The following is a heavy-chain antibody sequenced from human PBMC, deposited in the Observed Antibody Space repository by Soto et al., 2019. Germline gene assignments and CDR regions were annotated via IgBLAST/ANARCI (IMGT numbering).Heavy chain of an antibody. CDR2: IYYIGST. Sequence: QVQLQESGPGLVKPSQTLSLTCTVSGGSISSGGYYWNWLRQHPGKGLEWIGYIYYIGSTYYNPSLKSRVTRSLDTSKNPFSLRLSSVTAADTAVYYCARSVFPWGQGTLGTVSS. J-gene: IGHJ5*02. CDR3: ARSVFP. V-gene: IGHV4-31*03. CDR1: GGSISSGGYY.